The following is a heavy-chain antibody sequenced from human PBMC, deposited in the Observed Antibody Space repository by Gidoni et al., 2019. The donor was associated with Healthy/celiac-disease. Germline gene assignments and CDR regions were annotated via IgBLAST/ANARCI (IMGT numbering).Heavy chain of an antibody. V-gene: IGHV4-59*01. CDR1: GGSISSYY. CDR2: IYYSGST. Sequence: QVQLQESGPGLVKPSETLSLTCTVPGGSISSYYWSWIRQPPGKGLEWIGYIYYSGSTNYNPSLKSRVTISVDTSKNQFSLKLSSVTAADTAVYYCARVDYYDRRGLDYWGQGTLVTVSS. J-gene: IGHJ4*02. D-gene: IGHD3-22*01. CDR3: ARVDYYDRRGLDY.